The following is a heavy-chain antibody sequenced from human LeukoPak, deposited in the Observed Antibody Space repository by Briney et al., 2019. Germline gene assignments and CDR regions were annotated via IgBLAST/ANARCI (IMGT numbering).Heavy chain of an antibody. Sequence: PSGTLSLTCAVSGGSISSSNWWSWVLQPPGKGLEWIVEICHSGSTNYNPSLKSRVTISVDKSKNQFSLKLSSVTAADTAVYYCARGGYPYYYCGMDVWGQGTTVTVSS. CDR3: ARGGYPYYYCGMDV. J-gene: IGHJ6*02. D-gene: IGHD5-12*01. CDR2: ICHSGST. V-gene: IGHV4-4*02. CDR1: GGSISSSNW.